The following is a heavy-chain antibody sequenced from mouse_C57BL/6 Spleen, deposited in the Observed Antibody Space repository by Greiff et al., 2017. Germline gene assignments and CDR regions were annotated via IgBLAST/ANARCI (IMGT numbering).Heavy chain of an antibody. CDR1: GYTFTSYW. V-gene: IGHV1-59*01. CDR2: IDPSDSYT. CDR3: ARNDYGGDWFAY. D-gene: IGHD2-4*01. J-gene: IGHJ3*01. Sequence: QVQLQQPGAELVRPGTSVKLSCKASGYTFTSYWMHWVKQRPGQGLEWIGVIDPSDSYTNYNQKFKGKATLTVDTSSSTAYMQLSSLTSEDSAVYYCARNDYGGDWFAYWGQGTLVTVSA.